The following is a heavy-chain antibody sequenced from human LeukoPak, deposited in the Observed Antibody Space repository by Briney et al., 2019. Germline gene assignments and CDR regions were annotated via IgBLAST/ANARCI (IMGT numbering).Heavy chain of an antibody. Sequence: GGSLRLSCAASGFTFSTYWMQWVRQAPGKGLVWVSHITSDGSTTTYADSVKGRFTTSRDNAKNTLYLQMNSLRAEDTAVYYCVRDKYGVDYWGQGTLVTVSS. V-gene: IGHV3-74*03. J-gene: IGHJ4*02. CDR1: GFTFSTYW. CDR3: VRDKYGVDY. CDR2: ITSDGSTT. D-gene: IGHD2/OR15-2a*01.